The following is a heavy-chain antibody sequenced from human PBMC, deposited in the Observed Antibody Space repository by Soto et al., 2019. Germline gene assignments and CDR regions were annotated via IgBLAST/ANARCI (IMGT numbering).Heavy chain of an antibody. CDR2: IYYSGST. J-gene: IGHJ4*02. D-gene: IGHD3-9*01. V-gene: IGHV4-30-4*01. CDR3: ARVVRRYSDWYYFDY. Sequence: SETLSLTCTVSGGSISSGDYYWSWIRQPPGKGLEWIGYIYYSGSTYYNPSLKSRVTISVDTSKNQFSLKLSSVTAADTAVYYCARVVRRYSDWYYFDYWGQGTLVTVSS. CDR1: GGSISSGDYY.